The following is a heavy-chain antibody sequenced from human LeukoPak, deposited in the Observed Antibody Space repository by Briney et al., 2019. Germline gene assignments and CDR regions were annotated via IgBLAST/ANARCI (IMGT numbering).Heavy chain of an antibody. CDR1: GGSFSGYY. Sequence: KSSETLSLTCAVYGGSFSGYYWSWIRQPPGKGLEWIGEINHSGSTNYNPSLKSRVTISVDTSKNQFSLKLSSVTAADTAVYYCARRRGVLRYFDWSFDPWGQGTLVTVSS. V-gene: IGHV4-34*01. CDR3: ARRRGVLRYFDWSFDP. CDR2: INHSGST. J-gene: IGHJ5*02. D-gene: IGHD3-9*01.